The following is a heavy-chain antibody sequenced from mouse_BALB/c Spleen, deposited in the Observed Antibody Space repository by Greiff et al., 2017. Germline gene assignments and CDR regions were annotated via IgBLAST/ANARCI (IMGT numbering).Heavy chain of an antibody. CDR2: ISYDGSN. CDR1: GYSITSGYY. V-gene: IGHV3-6*02. J-gene: IGHJ4*01. Sequence: EVQLQQSGPGLVKPSQSLSLTCSVTGYSITSGYYWNWIRQFPGNKLEWMGYISYDGSNNYNPSLKNRISITRDTSKNQFFLKLNSVTTEDTATYYCAREGRLSYAMDYWGQGTSVTVSS. CDR3: AREGRLSYAMDY. D-gene: IGHD1-2*01.